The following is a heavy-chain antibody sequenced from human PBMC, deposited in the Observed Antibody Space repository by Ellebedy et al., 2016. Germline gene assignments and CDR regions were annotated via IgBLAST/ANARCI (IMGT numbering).Heavy chain of an antibody. Sequence: ASVKVSXXVSGYTLTELSMHWVRQAPGKGLEWMGGFDPEDGETIYAQKFQGRVTMTEDTSTDTAYMELSSLRSEDTAVYYCATGNYYGSGSYTYWGQGTLVTVSS. CDR1: GYTLTELS. CDR2: FDPEDGET. CDR3: ATGNYYGSGSYTY. V-gene: IGHV1-24*01. D-gene: IGHD3-10*01. J-gene: IGHJ4*02.